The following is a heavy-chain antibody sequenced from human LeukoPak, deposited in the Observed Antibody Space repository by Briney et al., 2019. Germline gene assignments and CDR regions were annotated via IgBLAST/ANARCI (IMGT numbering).Heavy chain of an antibody. CDR3: ARQMAPHGNFDY. CDR2: IGTAGDT. V-gene: IGHV3-13*01. Sequence: GGSLRLSCAASGFTFSNCGMHWVRQATGKGLEWVSAIGTAGDTFYPGSVKGRFTISRESAKNSLYLQMNNLRAEDTAVYYCARQMAPHGNFDYWGQGTLVTVSS. D-gene: IGHD1-26*01. CDR1: GFTFSNCG. J-gene: IGHJ4*02.